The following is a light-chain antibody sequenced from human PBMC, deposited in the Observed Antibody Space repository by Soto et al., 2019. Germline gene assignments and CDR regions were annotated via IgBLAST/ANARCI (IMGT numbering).Light chain of an antibody. CDR2: TNN. V-gene: IGLV1-44*01. J-gene: IGLJ1*01. Sequence: QSVLTQPPSASGAPGQRVTISCSGSSSNIGSNTVNWYQQLPGTAPKLLIYTNNQRPSGVRDRFSGSRSGTSASLAISGLQSEDEADYYCQSCDSSLSGSGVFGTGTKVT. CDR3: QSCDSSLSGSGV. CDR1: SSNIGSNT.